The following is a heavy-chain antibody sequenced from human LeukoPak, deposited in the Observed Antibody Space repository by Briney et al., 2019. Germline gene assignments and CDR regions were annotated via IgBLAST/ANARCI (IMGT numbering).Heavy chain of an antibody. J-gene: IGHJ5*02. CDR1: GYTFTSYG. V-gene: IGHV1-18*01. CDR3: AREIEYCTNGVCFPWFDP. CDR2: ISAYNGNT. Sequence: ASVKVSCKASGYTFTSYGISWVRQAPGQGLEWMGWISAYNGNTNYAQKLQGRVTMTTDTSTSTAYMELRSLRFDDTAVYYCAREIEYCTNGVCFPWFDPWGQGTLVTVSS. D-gene: IGHD2-8*01.